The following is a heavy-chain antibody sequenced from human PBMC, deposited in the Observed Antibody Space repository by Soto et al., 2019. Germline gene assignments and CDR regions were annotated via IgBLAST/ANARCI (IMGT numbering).Heavy chain of an antibody. V-gene: IGHV1-69*13. Sequence: RASVKVSCKASGGTFSSYAISWVRQAPGQGLEWMGGIIPIFGTANYAQKFQGRVTITADESTSTAYMELSSLRSEDTAVYYCARCSLGYVVGWFDPWGQGTLVTVSS. D-gene: IGHD5-12*01. CDR3: ARCSLGYVVGWFDP. CDR2: IIPIFGTA. CDR1: GGTFSSYA. J-gene: IGHJ5*02.